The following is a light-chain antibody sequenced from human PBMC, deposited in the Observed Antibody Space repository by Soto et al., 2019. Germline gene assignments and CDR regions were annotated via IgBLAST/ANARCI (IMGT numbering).Light chain of an antibody. Sequence: IQMTQSPSTLSASLGDRVTITCRASQNIHNWLAWYQQKPGKAPNLLIYDASTLGGGVPSRFSGTGSGTEFTLTISGLQPDDFATYDGHHYTSYSQTCGQGTKVDIK. CDR3: HHYTSYSQT. CDR1: QNIHNW. CDR2: DAS. J-gene: IGKJ1*01. V-gene: IGKV1-5*01.